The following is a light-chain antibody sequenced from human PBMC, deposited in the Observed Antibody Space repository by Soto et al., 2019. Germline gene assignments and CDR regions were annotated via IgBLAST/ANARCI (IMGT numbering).Light chain of an antibody. V-gene: IGKV3-20*01. J-gene: IGKJ4*01. CDR1: QSVSTSY. CDR2: GAS. CDR3: QQYGSVPLT. Sequence: EIVLTQSPGTLSLSPGERATLSCRASQSVSTSYLAWYQQKPGQAPRLLIYGASSRATGIPDRFSGSGPGADFTLNISRLEPEDFAVYYCQQYGSVPLTFGGGTKVEIK.